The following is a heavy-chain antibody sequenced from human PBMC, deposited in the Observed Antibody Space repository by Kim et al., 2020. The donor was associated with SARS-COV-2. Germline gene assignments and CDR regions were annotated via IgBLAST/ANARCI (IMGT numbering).Heavy chain of an antibody. J-gene: IGHJ4*02. CDR3: ARDSPDVSGYSYGYLEFDY. V-gene: IGHV3-30*07. Sequence: GRVTITRDNCKNTLYLQMNSLRAEDTAVYYCARDSPDVSGYSYGYLEFDYWGQGTLVTVSS. D-gene: IGHD5-18*01.